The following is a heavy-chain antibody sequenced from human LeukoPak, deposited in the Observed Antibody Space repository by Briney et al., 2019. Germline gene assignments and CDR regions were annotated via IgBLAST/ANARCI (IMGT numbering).Heavy chain of an antibody. J-gene: IGHJ4*02. CDR2: INPNSGGT. CDR1: GYTFTSYF. D-gene: IGHD3-22*01. V-gene: IGHV1-2*02. CDR3: ARRCDTSSYYTYYFDY. Sequence: VASVKVSCKASGYTFTSYFMHWVRQAPGQGLEWMGWINPNSGGTNYAQKFQGRVTMTRDTSISTAYMELSRLRSDDTAVYFCARRCDTSSYYTYYFDYWGQGTLVTVSS.